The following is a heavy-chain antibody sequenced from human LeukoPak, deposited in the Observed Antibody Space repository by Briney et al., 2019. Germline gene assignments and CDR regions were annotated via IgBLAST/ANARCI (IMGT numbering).Heavy chain of an antibody. J-gene: IGHJ4*02. D-gene: IGHD3-22*01. CDR3: AKYPVDSSGYYTHLDY. V-gene: IGHV3-9*01. Sequence: PGRSLRLSCAASGFTFDDYAMHWVRQAPGKGLEWVSGISWNSGSIGYADSVKGRFTISRDNAKNSLYLQMNSLRAEDTAVYYCAKYPVDSSGYYTHLDYWGQGTLVTVSS. CDR1: GFTFDDYA. CDR2: ISWNSGSI.